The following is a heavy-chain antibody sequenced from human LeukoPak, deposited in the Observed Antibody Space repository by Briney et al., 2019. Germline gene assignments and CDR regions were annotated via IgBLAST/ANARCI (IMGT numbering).Heavy chain of an antibody. Sequence: GGSLRLSCAASGFTLSSYTMNWVRQAPGKGLEWVSCISSSGTTIYYADSVKGRFTIPRDNAKNSLFLQMNSLRAEDTAVYYCARGWGGFDYWGQGTLVTVSS. V-gene: IGHV3-48*01. J-gene: IGHJ4*02. CDR1: GFTLSSYT. D-gene: IGHD3-16*01. CDR2: ISSSGTTI. CDR3: ARGWGGFDY.